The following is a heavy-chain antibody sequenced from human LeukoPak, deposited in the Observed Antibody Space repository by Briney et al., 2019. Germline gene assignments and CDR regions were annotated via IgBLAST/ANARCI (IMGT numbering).Heavy chain of an antibody. CDR3: ARSSGSYDY. J-gene: IGHJ4*02. CDR1: GGSISRSNYY. CDR2: IYYSGST. Sequence: PSETLSLTCTVSGGSISRSNYYWGWIRQPPGKGLEWIGYIYYSGSTNYNPSLKSRVTISVDTSKNQFSLKLSSVTAADTAVYYCARSSGSYDYWGQGTLVTVSS. D-gene: IGHD1-26*01. V-gene: IGHV4-61*05.